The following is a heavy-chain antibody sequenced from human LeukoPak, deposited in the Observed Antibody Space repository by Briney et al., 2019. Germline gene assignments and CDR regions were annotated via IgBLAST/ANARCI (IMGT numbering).Heavy chain of an antibody. Sequence: GASVKVSCKVSGYTLTELSMHWVRQAPGKGLEWMGGFDPEDGETIYAQKFQGRVTMTEDTSTDTAYMELSSLRSEDTAVYYCARGLSGSGISDAFDIWGQGTMVTVSS. D-gene: IGHD3-10*01. V-gene: IGHV1-24*01. CDR2: FDPEDGET. CDR1: GYTLTELS. CDR3: ARGLSGSGISDAFDI. J-gene: IGHJ3*02.